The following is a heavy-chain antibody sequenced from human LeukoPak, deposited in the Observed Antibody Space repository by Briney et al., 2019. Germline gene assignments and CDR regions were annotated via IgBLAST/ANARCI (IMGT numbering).Heavy chain of an antibody. CDR2: INSDASST. V-gene: IGHV3-74*01. D-gene: IGHD1-26*01. CDR3: ARDDVEGARFDY. Sequence: GGALGLSCAASGFTFSSYWMHWVRQAPGKGLVWVSRINSDASSTSYADSVKGRFTISRDNAKNTVYLQLNSLRAEDTAVCYCARDDVEGARFDYWGQGTLVTVSS. J-gene: IGHJ4*02. CDR1: GFTFSSYW.